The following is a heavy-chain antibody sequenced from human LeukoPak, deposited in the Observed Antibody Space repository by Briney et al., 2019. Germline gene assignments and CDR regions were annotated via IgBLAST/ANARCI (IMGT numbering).Heavy chain of an antibody. CDR1: GFTFGSYA. CDR3: AKARFAPSNYYFYSGMDV. D-gene: IGHD3-10*01. CDR2: ISGTGGST. V-gene: IGHV3-23*01. Sequence: PGGSLRLSCAASGFTFGSYAMSWVRQAPGKGLEWVSAISGTGGSTYYADSVKGRFTISRDNSKNTLYLQMNSLRAEDTALYYCAKARFAPSNYYFYSGMDVWGQGTTVTVSS. J-gene: IGHJ6*02.